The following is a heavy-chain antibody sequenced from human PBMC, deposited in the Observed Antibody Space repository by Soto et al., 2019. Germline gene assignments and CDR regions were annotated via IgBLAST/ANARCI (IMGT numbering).Heavy chain of an antibody. D-gene: IGHD6-13*01. J-gene: IGHJ4*02. Sequence: QVQLVQSGAEVKKPGASVKVSCKASGYTFTSYDINWVRQATGQGLEWMGWMNPNSGNTGYAQKFQGRVTMTRNTSIRTAYMGLSSLRSEDRAVYCCAREHSSSWRFEYWGQGTLVTVSS. CDR1: GYTFTSYD. CDR3: AREHSSSWRFEY. V-gene: IGHV1-8*01. CDR2: MNPNSGNT.